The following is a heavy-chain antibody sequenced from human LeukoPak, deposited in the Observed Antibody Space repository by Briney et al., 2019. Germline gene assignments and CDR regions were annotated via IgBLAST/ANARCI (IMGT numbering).Heavy chain of an antibody. D-gene: IGHD2-15*01. CDR2: ISGSGGST. J-gene: IGHJ4*02. CDR1: GFTFSSYG. CDR3: QCSGGNCGGY. Sequence: GGSLRLSCAASGFTFSSYGMSWVRQAPGKGLEWVSAISGSGGSTYYAGSVKGRFTISRDNSKNTLYLQMNSLRAEDTAVYYCQCSGGNCGGYWGQGTLVTVSS. V-gene: IGHV3-23*01.